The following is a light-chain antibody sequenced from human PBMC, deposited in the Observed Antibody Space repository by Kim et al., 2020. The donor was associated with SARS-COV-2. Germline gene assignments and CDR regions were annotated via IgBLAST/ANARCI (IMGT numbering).Light chain of an antibody. CDR3: QQYNNWPPLYT. J-gene: IGKJ2*01. V-gene: IGKV3-15*01. Sequence: EIVMTQSPATLSVSPGERATLSCRASQSVSSNLAWYQQKPGQAPRLLIYGASTRATGIQARFSGSGSGTEFTLTISSLQSEDFAVYYCQQYNNWPPLYTFGQGTKLEI. CDR1: QSVSSN. CDR2: GAS.